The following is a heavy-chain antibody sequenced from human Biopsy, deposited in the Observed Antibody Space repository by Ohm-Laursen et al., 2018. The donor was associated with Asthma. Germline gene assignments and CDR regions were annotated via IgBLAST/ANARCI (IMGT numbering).Heavy chain of an antibody. D-gene: IGHD2-2*01. CDR2: ISDYLENP. J-gene: IGHJ6*02. Sequence: ATVEISCKASGYSFELNGMSWVRQRPGQGLEWMGWISDYLENPNYAQKFQGRVNMTYDRSTNTAYMELKSLRTDDTAVYFCARTYCTLNTCYASFDLWGQGTTVRVSS. CDR1: GYSFELNG. V-gene: IGHV1-18*04. CDR3: ARTYCTLNTCYASFDL.